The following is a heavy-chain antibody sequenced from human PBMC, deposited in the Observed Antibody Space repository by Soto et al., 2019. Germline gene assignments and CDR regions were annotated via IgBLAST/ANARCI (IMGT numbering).Heavy chain of an antibody. V-gene: IGHV1-18*01. D-gene: IGHD3-10*01. Sequence: QVPLVQSGAEVKKPGASVKVSCKASGYTFTSYGISWVRQAPGQGLEWMGWISAYNGNTNYAQKLQGRVTMTTDTATSTAYMELRSLRSDDTAVYYCAGDGFGGPGYESYGMDVWGQGTTVTVSS. CDR3: AGDGFGGPGYESYGMDV. CDR1: GYTFTSYG. J-gene: IGHJ6*02. CDR2: ISAYNGNT.